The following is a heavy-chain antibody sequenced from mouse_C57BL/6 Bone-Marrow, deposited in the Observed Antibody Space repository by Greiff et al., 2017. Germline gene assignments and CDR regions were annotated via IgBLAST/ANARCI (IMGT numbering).Heavy chain of an antibody. D-gene: IGHD2-3*01. V-gene: IGHV1-55*01. CDR3: AREDGYFPYWYFDV. CDR1: GYTFTSYW. J-gene: IGHJ1*03. Sequence: VKLQQPGAELVKPGASVKMSCKASGYTFTSYWITWVKQRPGQGLEWIGDIYPGSGSTNYNEKFKSKATLTVDTSSSTAYMQLSSLTSEDSAVYYCAREDGYFPYWYFDVWGTGTTVTVSS. CDR2: IYPGSGST.